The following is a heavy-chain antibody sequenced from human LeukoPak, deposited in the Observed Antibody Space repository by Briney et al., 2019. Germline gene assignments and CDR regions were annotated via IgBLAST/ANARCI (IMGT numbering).Heavy chain of an antibody. CDR3: ARGPVRLARPYDF. J-gene: IGHJ4*02. Sequence: PSETLSLTCTVQGGSLSGAYWTWIRQPPGKGLEWIGEINHTGSTNYNPSFKSRVTMSADTPKNQFSLNLTSVTAADTALYYCARGPVRLARPYDFWGQGTLVTVSS. CDR2: INHTGST. D-gene: IGHD3-9*01. V-gene: IGHV4-34*01. CDR1: GGSLSGAY.